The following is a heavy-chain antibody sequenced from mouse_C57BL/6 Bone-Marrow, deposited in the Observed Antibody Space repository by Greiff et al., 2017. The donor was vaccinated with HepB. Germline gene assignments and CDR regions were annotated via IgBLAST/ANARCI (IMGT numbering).Heavy chain of an antibody. CDR1: GFSFNTYA. D-gene: IGHD2-1*01. Sequence: DVHLVESGGGLVQPKGSLKLSCAASGFSFNTYAMNWVRQAPGKGLEWVARIRSKSNNYATYYADSVKDRFTISRDDSESMLYLQMNNLKTEDTAMYYCVRHEIYYGFAYWGQGTLVTVSA. J-gene: IGHJ3*01. CDR3: VRHEIYYGFAY. CDR2: IRSKSNNYAT. V-gene: IGHV10-1*01.